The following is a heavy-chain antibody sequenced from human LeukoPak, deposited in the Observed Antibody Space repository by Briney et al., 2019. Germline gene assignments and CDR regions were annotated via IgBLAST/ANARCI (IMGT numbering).Heavy chain of an antibody. CDR3: ARTSDLWGETDY. J-gene: IGHJ4*02. CDR1: GYTFTGYY. V-gene: IGHV1-2*02. CDR2: INPNSGGT. D-gene: IGHD3-16*01. Sequence: GASVKVSCKASGYTFTGYYMHWVRQAPGQGLEWMGWINPNSGGTNYAQKFQGRGTMTRDTSISTAYMKLSRLRSDDTAVYYCARTSDLWGETDYWGQGTLVTVSS.